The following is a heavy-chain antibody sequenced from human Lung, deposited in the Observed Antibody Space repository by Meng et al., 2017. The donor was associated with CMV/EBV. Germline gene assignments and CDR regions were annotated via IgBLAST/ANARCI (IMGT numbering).Heavy chain of an antibody. CDR3: ARVWGKGSGYDFDL. Sequence: GESXKISXAASGFTFSSYDMSWVRQAPGKGLEWVSSISTGGRDLYYADSVKGRFTISRDNAKNSLYLQMNSLRAEDTAVYFCARVWGKGSGYDFDLWGQGXPVTVSS. V-gene: IGHV3-21*01. CDR2: ISTGGRDL. D-gene: IGHD5-12*01. J-gene: IGHJ4*02. CDR1: GFTFSSYD.